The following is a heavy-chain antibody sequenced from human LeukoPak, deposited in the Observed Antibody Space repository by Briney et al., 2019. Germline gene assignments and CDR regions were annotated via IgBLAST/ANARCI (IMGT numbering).Heavy chain of an antibody. V-gene: IGHV3-7*04. Sequence: GGSLRLSCAASGFAFNEAWMTWVRQAPGKVLEWVANIKQDGSKKSYVDSVKGRFTISRDNAKNSLYLQMNSLRAEDTAIYYCTRVGYIDEGIDYWGQGTLVTVSS. CDR3: TRVGYIDEGIDY. D-gene: IGHD5-24*01. CDR1: GFAFNEAW. CDR2: IKQDGSKK. J-gene: IGHJ4*02.